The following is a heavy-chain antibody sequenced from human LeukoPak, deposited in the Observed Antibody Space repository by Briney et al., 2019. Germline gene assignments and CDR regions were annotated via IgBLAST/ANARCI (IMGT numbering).Heavy chain of an antibody. V-gene: IGHV4-59*01. J-gene: IGHJ4*02. CDR1: GGSISSYY. D-gene: IGHD6-19*01. CDR2: IYYSGST. Sequence: SETLSLTCTVSGGSISSYYWSWIRQPPGKGLEWIGYIYYSGSTNYNPSLKSRVTISVDTSKNQFSLKLSSVTAADTAVYYCARDSSGWYEYWGQGTQVTVSS. CDR3: ARDSSGWYEY.